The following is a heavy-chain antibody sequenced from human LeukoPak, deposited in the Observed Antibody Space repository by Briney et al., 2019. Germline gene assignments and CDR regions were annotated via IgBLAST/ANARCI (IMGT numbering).Heavy chain of an antibody. D-gene: IGHD3-22*01. V-gene: IGHV1-69*13. CDR3: ARDMSSSYYDSSGYQY. Sequence: SVKVSCKASGYTFTGYYMHWVRQAPGQGLEWMGGIIPIFGTANYAQKFQGRVTITADESTSTAYMELSSLRSEDTAVYYCARDMSSSYYDSSGYQYWGQGTLVTVSS. J-gene: IGHJ4*02. CDR2: IIPIFGTA. CDR1: GYTFTGYY.